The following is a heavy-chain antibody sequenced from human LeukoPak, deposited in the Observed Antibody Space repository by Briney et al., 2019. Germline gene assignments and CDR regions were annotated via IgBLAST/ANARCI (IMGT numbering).Heavy chain of an antibody. V-gene: IGHV4-59*08. CDR3: ASGSYYFDY. CDR2: IYYSGSN. CDR1: GGSIRSYY. Sequence: SETLSLTCTVPGGSIRSYYWSWIRQPPGKGLEWIGYIYYSGSNKYNPSLKSRATISVDTSKNQFSLKLNSVTAADTAVYYCASGSYYFDYWGQGTLVTVSS. D-gene: IGHD1-26*01. J-gene: IGHJ4*02.